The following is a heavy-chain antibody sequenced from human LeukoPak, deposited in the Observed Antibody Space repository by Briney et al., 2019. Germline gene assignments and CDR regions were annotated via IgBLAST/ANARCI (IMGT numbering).Heavy chain of an antibody. Sequence: TSQTLSLTCTVSGGSISSGDYYWSWIRQPPGKGLEWIGYIYYSGRTYYNPSLKSRVTISVDTSKNQFSLKLSSVTAADTAVYYCARVNYDYYYYMDVWGKGTTVTVSS. CDR3: ARVNYDYYYYMDV. CDR2: IYYSGRT. D-gene: IGHD4-23*01. V-gene: IGHV4-30-4*08. CDR1: GGSISSGDYY. J-gene: IGHJ6*03.